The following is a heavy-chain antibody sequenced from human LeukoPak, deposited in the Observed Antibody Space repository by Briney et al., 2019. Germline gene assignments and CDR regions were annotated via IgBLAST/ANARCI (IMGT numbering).Heavy chain of an antibody. CDR3: AAPRTPNWYFDL. V-gene: IGHV4-39*07. CDR1: GGSISSSSYY. D-gene: IGHD1-14*01. CDR2: IYYSGST. J-gene: IGHJ2*01. Sequence: PSETLSLTCTVSGGSISSSSYYWGWIRQPPGKGLEWIGSIYYSGSTNYNPSLKSRVTISVDTSKNQFSLKLSSVTAADTAVYYCAAPRTPNWYFDLWGRGTLVTVSS.